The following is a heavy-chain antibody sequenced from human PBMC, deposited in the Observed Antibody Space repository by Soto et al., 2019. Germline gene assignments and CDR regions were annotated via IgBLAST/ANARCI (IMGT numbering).Heavy chain of an antibody. D-gene: IGHD6-19*01. V-gene: IGHV1-3*01. CDR3: ARDGAVAGNINFDY. Sequence: ASVKVSCKASGYTFRNYAIHWVRQAPGQRPEWMGWINAGNRNTKYSQKFQDRVTITSDTSASTAYVELSSLRSEDTAVYYSARDGAVAGNINFDYWGQGTLVTVYS. CDR2: INAGNRNT. J-gene: IGHJ4*02. CDR1: GYTFRNYA.